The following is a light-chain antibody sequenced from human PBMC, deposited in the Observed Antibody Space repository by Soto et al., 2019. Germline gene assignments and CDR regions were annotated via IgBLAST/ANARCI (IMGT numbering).Light chain of an antibody. Sequence: QSALTQPASVSGSPGQSITISCTGTSSDVGSHNLVSWYQQHPGQAPKLMIYEVSKRPLGVSARFSASKSGNTASLTISGLQAEDEAVYSCGSFGGGGFVLGGGPRLTAL. V-gene: IGLV2-23*02. CDR2: EVS. CDR3: GSFGGGGFV. CDR1: SSDVGSHNL. J-gene: IGLJ7*02.